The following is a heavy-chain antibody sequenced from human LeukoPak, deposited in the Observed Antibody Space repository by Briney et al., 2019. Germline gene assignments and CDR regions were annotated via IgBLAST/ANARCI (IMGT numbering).Heavy chain of an antibody. J-gene: IGHJ6*02. CDR1: GFTFISYS. CDR2: ISSSSSTI. Sequence: GGSLRLSCVASGFTFISYSMNWVRQAPGKGLEWVSYISSSSSTIYYADSVKGRFTISRDNAKNSLYLQMNSLRDEDTAVYYCARDKGYCSSTSCYTAHYYGMDVWGQGTTVTVSS. V-gene: IGHV3-48*02. CDR3: ARDKGYCSSTSCYTAHYYGMDV. D-gene: IGHD2-2*02.